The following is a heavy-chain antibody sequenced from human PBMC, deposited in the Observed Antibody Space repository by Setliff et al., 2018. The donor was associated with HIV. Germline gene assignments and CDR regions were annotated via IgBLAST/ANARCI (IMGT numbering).Heavy chain of an antibody. V-gene: IGHV3-30*02. CDR1: GLTFSSHG. CDR3: AKEVLEIAVAAS. J-gene: IGHJ4*02. Sequence: GGSLRLSCAASGLTFSSHGMHWVRQAPGKGLEWVAFIRYDGSNKYYADSVKGRFTISRDNSKNTLYLQMNSLRAEDTAVYYCAKEVLEIAVAASWGQGTLVTVSS. CDR2: IRYDGSNK. D-gene: IGHD6-19*01.